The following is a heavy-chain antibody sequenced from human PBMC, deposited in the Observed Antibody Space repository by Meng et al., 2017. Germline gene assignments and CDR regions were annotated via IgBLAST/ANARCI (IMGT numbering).Heavy chain of an antibody. V-gene: IGHV1-3*01. CDR3: ARGTGSSWFDP. D-gene: IGHD6-13*01. CDR2: NKSDNGDA. CDR1: GNTFTAYT. Sequence: VQPGVEVEKPEASVKVSCKASGNTFTAYTIHWVRQASEQMLAWMGWNKSDNGDAKYSQKFQSRLTLTRDTSASTAYLELSSLTFEDTAVYYCARGTGSSWFDPWGQGTLVTVSS. J-gene: IGHJ5*02.